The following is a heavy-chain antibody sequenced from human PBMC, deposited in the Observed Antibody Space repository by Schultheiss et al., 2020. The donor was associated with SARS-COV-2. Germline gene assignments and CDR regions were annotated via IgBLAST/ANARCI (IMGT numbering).Heavy chain of an antibody. CDR2: IYYSGSI. D-gene: IGHD2-2*01. V-gene: IGHV4-59*12. J-gene: IGHJ5*02. CDR1: GGSFSGYY. Sequence: SETLSLTCAVYGGSFSGYYWSWIRQPPGKGLEWIGYIYYSGSINYNPSLKSRVTISVDTSKNQFSLKLSSVTAADTAVYYCARGLTCSSTSCDWFDPWGQGTLVTVSS. CDR3: ARGLTCSSTSCDWFDP.